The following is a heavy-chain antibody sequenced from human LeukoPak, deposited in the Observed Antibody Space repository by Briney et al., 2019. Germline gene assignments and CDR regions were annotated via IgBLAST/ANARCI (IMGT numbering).Heavy chain of an antibody. Sequence: ASVKVSCKASGYTFTSYGISWVRQAPGQGLEWMGWISAYNGNTNYAQKLQGRVTMTTDTSTSTAYMELGSLRSDDTAVYYCARDRYSSGRRGGWFDPWGQGTLDTVSS. D-gene: IGHD6-19*01. CDR2: ISAYNGNT. J-gene: IGHJ5*02. CDR1: GYTFTSYG. CDR3: ARDRYSSGRRGGWFDP. V-gene: IGHV1-18*01.